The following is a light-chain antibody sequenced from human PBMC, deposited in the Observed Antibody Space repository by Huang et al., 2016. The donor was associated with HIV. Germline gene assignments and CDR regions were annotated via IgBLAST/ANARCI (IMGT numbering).Light chain of an antibody. CDR3: QHYHNWPPLT. CDR1: QSVSSN. CDR2: GAS. Sequence: EIVMTQSPATLSASPGERVTLSCRASQSVSSNLAWYQQQPGQAPRLLIYGASTRATGGPVRFSGSGSGTEFSLTISSLQSEDIALYYCQHYHNWPPLTFGGGTKVEIK. V-gene: IGKV3-15*01. J-gene: IGKJ4*01.